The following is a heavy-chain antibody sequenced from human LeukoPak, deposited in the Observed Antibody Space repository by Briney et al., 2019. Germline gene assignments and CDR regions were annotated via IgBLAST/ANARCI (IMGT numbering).Heavy chain of an antibody. CDR2: INPNSGGT. D-gene: IGHD5-12*01. J-gene: IGHJ5*02. CDR3: ARGPSPYDNWFDP. Sequence: GASVKVSCKASGYTFTGYYMHWVRQAPGQGLEWMGRINPNSGGTNYAQKFQDRVTMTRDTSISTAYMELSRLRSDDTAVYYCARGPSPYDNWFDPWGQGTLVTVSP. CDR1: GYTFTGYY. V-gene: IGHV1-2*06.